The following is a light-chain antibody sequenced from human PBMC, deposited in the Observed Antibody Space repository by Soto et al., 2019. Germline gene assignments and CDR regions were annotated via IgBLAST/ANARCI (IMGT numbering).Light chain of an antibody. J-gene: IGKJ5*01. Sequence: EIVLTQSPATLSLSPGERATLSCRASQSLSRYLAWYQHKPGQAPRLLVFDASNRATGIPARFSGSGSGTDFTLTISSLEPEDFAVYYCQQRNDWPRITFGQGTRLEIK. V-gene: IGKV3-11*01. CDR2: DAS. CDR3: QQRNDWPRIT. CDR1: QSLSRY.